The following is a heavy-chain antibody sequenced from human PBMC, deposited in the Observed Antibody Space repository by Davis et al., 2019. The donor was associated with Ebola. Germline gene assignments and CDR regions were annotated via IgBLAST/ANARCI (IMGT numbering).Heavy chain of an antibody. CDR2: FDPQADRT. Sequence: ASVKVSCKVSGYAVTKLPVHWVRQAPGKGLEWMGGFDPQADRTIYAQNFQGRVTRTVDISTDTAYMELSSLRSEDTAVYYCARDPYYDFWSGYYLVGYFDYWGQGTLVTVSS. CDR1: GYAVTKLP. CDR3: ARDPYYDFWSGYYLVGYFDY. J-gene: IGHJ4*02. D-gene: IGHD3-3*01. V-gene: IGHV1-24*01.